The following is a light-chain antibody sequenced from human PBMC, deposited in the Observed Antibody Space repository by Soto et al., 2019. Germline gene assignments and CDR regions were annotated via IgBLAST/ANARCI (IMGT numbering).Light chain of an antibody. CDR2: GAS. Sequence: LTQSPATLSLSPGERSSLCCRASQSVSSYLAWYQQKPGQAPRLLIYGASTRASGIPAGFSGSGSGTEFTLSISSLQSEDFAIYYCQQYNNWPLTFGGGTKVDIK. CDR1: QSVSSY. V-gene: IGKV3-15*01. CDR3: QQYNNWPLT. J-gene: IGKJ4*01.